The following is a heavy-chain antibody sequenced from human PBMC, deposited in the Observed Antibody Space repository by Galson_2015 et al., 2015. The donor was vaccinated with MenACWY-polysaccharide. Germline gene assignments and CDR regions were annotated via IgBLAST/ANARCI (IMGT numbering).Heavy chain of an antibody. D-gene: IGHD3-22*01. CDR2: ISGSGGAT. J-gene: IGHJ4*02. CDR3: AKGGGFYDTSGYWN. CDR1: GFTFTSYA. Sequence: SLRLSCAASGFTFTSYAMTWLRQAPGTGLERVSAISGSGGATYYIDSVKGRFTISRDNSKNTMYLQMNSLRAEDTAIYYCAKGGGFYDTSGYWNWGQGTLVTVSS. V-gene: IGHV3-23*01.